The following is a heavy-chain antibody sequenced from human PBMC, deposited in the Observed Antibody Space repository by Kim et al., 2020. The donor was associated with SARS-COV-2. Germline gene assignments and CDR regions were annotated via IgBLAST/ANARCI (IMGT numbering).Heavy chain of an antibody. Sequence: SVKVSCKASGGTFSSYAISWVRQAPGQGLEWMGGIIPIFGTANYAQKFQGRVTITADESTSTAYMELSSLRSEDTAVYYCARYESSRPYFDLWGRGTLVTVSS. V-gene: IGHV1-69*13. J-gene: IGHJ2*01. CDR3: ARYESSRPYFDL. CDR1: GGTFSSYA. CDR2: IIPIFGTA. D-gene: IGHD3-10*01.